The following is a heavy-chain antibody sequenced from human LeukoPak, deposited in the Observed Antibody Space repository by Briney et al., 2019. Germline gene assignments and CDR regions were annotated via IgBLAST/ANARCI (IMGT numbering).Heavy chain of an antibody. J-gene: IGHJ4*02. CDR1: GGSISSYY. V-gene: IGHV4-59*01. Sequence: ASETLSLTCTASGGSISSYYWSWIRQPPGKGLEWMGYMYNSGSTNYNPSLKSRVTISVDTSKNQFSLKLSSVTAADTAVYYCARGGSIFGVVFDYWGQGTLVTVSS. CDR3: ARGGSIFGVVFDY. D-gene: IGHD3-3*01. CDR2: MYNSGST.